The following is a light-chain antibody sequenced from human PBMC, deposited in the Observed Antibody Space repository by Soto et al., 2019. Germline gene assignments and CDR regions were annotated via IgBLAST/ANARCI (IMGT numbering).Light chain of an antibody. V-gene: IGKV3-15*01. J-gene: IGKJ1*01. CDR3: QQYHSYWT. CDR2: GAS. Sequence: VMTQSPATLSVSPGERATLSCCASETVATNLSWYQQKPGQAPRLLISGASTRAAGISDRFRGSGSGTEFTLTISSLQTDDFSTYYCQQYHSYWTFGQGTKVDIK. CDR1: ETVATN.